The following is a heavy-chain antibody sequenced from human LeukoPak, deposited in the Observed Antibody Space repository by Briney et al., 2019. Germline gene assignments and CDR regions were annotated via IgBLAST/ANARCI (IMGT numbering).Heavy chain of an antibody. Sequence: ASVKVSCKASGYTFTSYATNWVRQAPGQGLEWMGWINTNTGNPTYAQGFTGRFVFSLDTSVSTAYLQISSLKAEDTAVYYCARRTYDYVWGSYPLSVPQGDAFDIWGQGTMVTVSS. CDR3: ARRTYDYVWGSYPLSVPQGDAFDI. CDR1: GYTFTSYA. V-gene: IGHV7-4-1*02. D-gene: IGHD3-16*02. J-gene: IGHJ3*02. CDR2: INTNTGNP.